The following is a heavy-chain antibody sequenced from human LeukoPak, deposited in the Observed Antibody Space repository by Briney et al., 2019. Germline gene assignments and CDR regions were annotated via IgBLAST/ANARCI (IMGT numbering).Heavy chain of an antibody. CDR1: GGSISSYY. CDR2: IYTSGST. D-gene: IGHD3-9*01. CDR3: ARDYYDILTGYYYYYMDV. V-gene: IGHV4-4*07. Sequence: SETLSLTCTVSGGSISSYYWSWIRQPAGKGLEWIGRIYTSGSTNYNPSLKGRVTMSVDTSKNQFSLKLSSVTAADTAVYYCARDYYDILTGYYYYYMDVWGKGTTVTVSS. J-gene: IGHJ6*03.